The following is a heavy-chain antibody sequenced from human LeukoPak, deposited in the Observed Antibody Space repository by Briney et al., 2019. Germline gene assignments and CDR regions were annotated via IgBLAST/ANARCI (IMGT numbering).Heavy chain of an antibody. J-gene: IGHJ5*02. CDR1: GFTFSSYA. D-gene: IGHD2-15*01. CDR3: AKDRGRCSGGSCYWDEGNWFDP. CDR2: ISGSGGST. V-gene: IGHV3-23*01. Sequence: GGSLRLSCAASGFTFSSYAMSWVRQAPGKGLEWVSAISGSGGSTYYADSVKGRFTISRDNSKNTLYLQMNSLRAEDTAVYYCAKDRGRCSGGSCYWDEGNWFDPWGQGTLVTVSS.